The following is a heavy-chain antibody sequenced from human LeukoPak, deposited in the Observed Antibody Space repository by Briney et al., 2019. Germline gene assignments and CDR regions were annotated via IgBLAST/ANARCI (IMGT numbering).Heavy chain of an antibody. J-gene: IGHJ6*02. CDR2: IIPIFGTA. CDR3: ARGLLSGYSYGAYGMDV. CDR1: GYTFTSYG. D-gene: IGHD5-18*01. V-gene: IGHV1-69*13. Sequence: SVKVSCKASGYTFTSYGINWVRQAPGQGLEWMGGIIPIFGTANYAQKFQGRVTITADESTSTAYMELSSLRSEDTAVYYCARGLLSGYSYGAYGMDVWGQGTTVTVSS.